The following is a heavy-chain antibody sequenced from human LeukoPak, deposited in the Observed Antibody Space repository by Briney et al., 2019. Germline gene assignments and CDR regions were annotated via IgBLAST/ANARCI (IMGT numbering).Heavy chain of an antibody. CDR1: GFTFTRHY. CDR3: AREGWDQRDTGAFDF. D-gene: IGHD6-19*01. V-gene: IGHV1-2*02. CDR2: INPNSGAT. Sequence: GASVKVSCKSSGFTFTRHYMHWVRQAPGQGLDYMGWINPNSGATNSAQKFQGRVTMTRDTSISTIYMELINLTSDDTAVYYCAREGWDQRDTGAFDFWGQGTLVTVSS. J-gene: IGHJ4*02.